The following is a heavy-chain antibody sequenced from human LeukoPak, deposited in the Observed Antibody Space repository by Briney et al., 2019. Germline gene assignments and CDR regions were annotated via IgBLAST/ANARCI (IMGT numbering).Heavy chain of an antibody. CDR3: ARHLLGEAYFMDY. CDR1: GYSFTSYW. CDR2: IYPGDSDT. V-gene: IGHV5-51*01. D-gene: IGHD1-26*01. J-gene: IGHJ4*02. Sequence: GESLKISCKGSGYSFTSYWIGWVRQMPGKGLEWMGIIYPGDSDTRYSPSFAGQVTISADKSISTAYLHWSSLKASDTAMYYCARHLLGEAYFMDYWGQGTLVTVSS.